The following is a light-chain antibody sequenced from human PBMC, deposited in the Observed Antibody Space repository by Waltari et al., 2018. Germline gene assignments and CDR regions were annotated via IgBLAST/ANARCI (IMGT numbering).Light chain of an antibody. CDR2: DNK. CDR3: GTWDNSLSGGV. CDR1: SSNIGNNY. V-gene: IGLV1-51*01. J-gene: IGLJ3*02. Sequence: QSVLTQPPSVSAAPGQKVTISCSGSSSNIGNNYVSWYQQLPGTAPKLLIYDNKKRRSGIPDRFCGSKSGTSATLCITGLQTGDEADYYCGTWDNSLSGGVFGGGTKLTVL.